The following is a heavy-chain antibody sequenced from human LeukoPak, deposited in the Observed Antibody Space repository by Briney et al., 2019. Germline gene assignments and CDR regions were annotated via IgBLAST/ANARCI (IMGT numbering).Heavy chain of an antibody. CDR1: GFTFSSYS. J-gene: IGHJ5*02. CDR2: ISSSSSYI. V-gene: IGHV3-21*01. D-gene: IGHD2-2*01. CDR3: ARLLTPAAHEGGFDP. Sequence: GGSLRLSCAASGFTFSSYSMNWVRQAPGKGLEWVTSISSSSSYIYYADSVKGRFTISRDNAKNSLYLQMNSLRAEDTAVYYCARLLTPAAHEGGFDPWGQGTLVTVSS.